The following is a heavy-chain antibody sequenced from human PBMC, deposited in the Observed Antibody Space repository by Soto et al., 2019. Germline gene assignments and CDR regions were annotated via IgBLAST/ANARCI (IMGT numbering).Heavy chain of an antibody. Sequence: QVQLVQSGAEVKKPGASVKVSCKASGYTFTSYGISWVRQAPGQGLERMGWISACNGNTNYAQKLQGRVTMTTDTSTSTAYMELRSLRSDDTAVYYCARVEQQWLATTYYFDYWGQGTLVTVSS. J-gene: IGHJ4*02. CDR1: GYTFTSYG. CDR2: ISACNGNT. CDR3: ARVEQQWLATTYYFDY. V-gene: IGHV1-18*01. D-gene: IGHD6-19*01.